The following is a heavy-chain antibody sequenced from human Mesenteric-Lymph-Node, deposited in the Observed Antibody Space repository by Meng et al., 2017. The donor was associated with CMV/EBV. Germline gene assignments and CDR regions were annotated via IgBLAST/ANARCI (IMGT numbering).Heavy chain of an antibody. Sequence: LQESGPGLVKPSETLSRSCIVSGDSISNSTYYWTWIRQPPGKGLEWIGSVHHSGTTYYNPSLKGRLTISVDTSANLFSLRLTTVTAADTATYYCARRGNYDSDYSEYWGQGTLVTVSS. D-gene: IGHD3-22*01. CDR2: VHHSGTT. J-gene: IGHJ4*02. CDR3: ARRGNYDSDYSEY. V-gene: IGHV4-39*01. CDR1: GDSISNSTYY.